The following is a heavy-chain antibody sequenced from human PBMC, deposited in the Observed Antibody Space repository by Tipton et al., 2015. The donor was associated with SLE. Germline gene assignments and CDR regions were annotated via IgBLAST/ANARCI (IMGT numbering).Heavy chain of an antibody. Sequence: GLVKPSETLSLTCAVSGGSFSGYYWYWVRQPPEQGLEWIGEITQSGVTNYNPSLKSRVTMSLDTSKNQFSLKLTAVTAADTAVYFCARGCSSTTCEPFDYFGLDVWGQGTTVTVSS. CDR2: ITQSGVT. CDR3: ARGCSSTTCEPFDYFGLDV. D-gene: IGHD2-2*01. CDR1: GGSFSGYY. J-gene: IGHJ6*02. V-gene: IGHV4-34*01.